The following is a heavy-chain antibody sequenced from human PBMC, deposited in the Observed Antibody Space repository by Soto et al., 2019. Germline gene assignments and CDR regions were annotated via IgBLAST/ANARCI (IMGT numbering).Heavy chain of an antibody. J-gene: IGHJ4*02. V-gene: IGHV4-38-2*02. Sequence: SATLSLTCTVSGYSISSGYYWGWIRQPPGKGLEWIGSIYHSGSTYYNPSLKSRVTISVDTSKNQFSLKLSSVTAADTAVYYCAREYARSPFDYWGQGTLVTVSS. CDR1: GYSISSGYY. CDR3: AREYARSPFDY. CDR2: IYHSGST.